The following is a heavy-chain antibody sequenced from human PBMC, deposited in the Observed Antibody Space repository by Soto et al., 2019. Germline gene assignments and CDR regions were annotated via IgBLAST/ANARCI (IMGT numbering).Heavy chain of an antibody. CDR3: ASPGFGGGDYYGMDV. J-gene: IGHJ6*02. D-gene: IGHD3-10*01. Sequence: QVQLVQSGAEVKKPGASVKVSCKASGYTFTSYYMHWVRQAPGQGLEWMGIINPSGGSTSYAQKFQGRIPMTRDASTSTVYRELSSLRSGDTAVYYCASPGFGGGDYYGMDVWGQGTTVTVSS. CDR1: GYTFTSYY. V-gene: IGHV1-46*03. CDR2: INPSGGST.